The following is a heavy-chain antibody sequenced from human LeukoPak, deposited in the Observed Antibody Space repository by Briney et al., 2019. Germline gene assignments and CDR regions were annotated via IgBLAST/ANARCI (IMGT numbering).Heavy chain of an antibody. Sequence: GGSLRLSCAASGFTFSEYYMSWIRQAPGKGLEWVSYISSSGNTIYYADSVKGRFTISRDNAKNSVFLQMNSLRAEDTAVYYCARPKYSSSWQIFDYWGQGTLVTSSS. J-gene: IGHJ4*02. D-gene: IGHD6-13*01. CDR1: GFTFSEYY. CDR2: ISSSGNTI. V-gene: IGHV3-11*01. CDR3: ARPKYSSSWQIFDY.